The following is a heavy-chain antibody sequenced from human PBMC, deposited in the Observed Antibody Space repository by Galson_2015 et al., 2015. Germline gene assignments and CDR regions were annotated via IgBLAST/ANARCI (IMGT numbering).Heavy chain of an antibody. CDR1: GYTFTGYY. D-gene: IGHD1-26*01. CDR3: AREPAGSGVWYFGL. CDR2: TNPNSGGT. Sequence: QSGAEVKKPGASVTVSCKASGYTFTGYYMHWVRQAPGQGLEWMGRTNPNSGGTNYAQKFQGRVTMTRDTSISTAYMELSRLRSDDTAVYYCAREPAGSGVWYFGLWGRGTLVTVSS. J-gene: IGHJ2*01. V-gene: IGHV1-2*06.